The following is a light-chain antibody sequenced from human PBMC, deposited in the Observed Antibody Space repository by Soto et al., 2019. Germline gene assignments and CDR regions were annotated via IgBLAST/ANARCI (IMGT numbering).Light chain of an antibody. V-gene: IGKV3D-15*01. CDR3: QPYNNWPLT. CDR2: GAS. J-gene: IGKJ4*01. CDR1: QSVSDNH. Sequence: EIVLTQSPGTLSLSPGERATLSCRASQSVSDNHLAWYHQKPGQPPRLLIYGASNRATGIPDRFSGHGSGTDFTLTINSLQSEDFAIYYCQPYNNWPLTFGGGTKVESK.